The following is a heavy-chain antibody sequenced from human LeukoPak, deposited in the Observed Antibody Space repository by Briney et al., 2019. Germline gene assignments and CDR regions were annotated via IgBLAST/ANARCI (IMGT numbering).Heavy chain of an antibody. J-gene: IGHJ4*02. CDR1: GYSISSGYY. CDR2: IYHSGST. CDR3: ATLGDRGSDQ. Sequence: SETLSLTCTVSGYSISSGYYWGCIRPPPGKGLWWIGSIYHSGSTYYNPSLKSRVTISVDTSKNPYSLKLISLTAADTAVYYCATLGDRGSDQWGEGTLVTVSS. D-gene: IGHD3-10*01. V-gene: IGHV4-38-2*02.